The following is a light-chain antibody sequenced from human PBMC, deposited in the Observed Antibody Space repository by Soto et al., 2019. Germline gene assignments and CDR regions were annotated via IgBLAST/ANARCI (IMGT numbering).Light chain of an antibody. V-gene: IGKV3-20*01. Sequence: IVLTQSPCTLSLSPGERATLSCRASQNVSRFLAWYQRRPGQAPRLLIYGASSRASGIPDRFSGSGSGTDLTITISRQQPEDSEVYYCQQYGGSPYTFGQGTKVDNK. CDR3: QQYGGSPYT. CDR1: QNVSRF. CDR2: GAS. J-gene: IGKJ2*01.